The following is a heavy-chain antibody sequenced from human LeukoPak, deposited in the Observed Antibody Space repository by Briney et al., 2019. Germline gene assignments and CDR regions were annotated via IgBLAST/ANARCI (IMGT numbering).Heavy chain of an antibody. V-gene: IGHV3-15*01. J-gene: IGHJ6*03. CDR3: TTDLLRYFDWLSLTYYYMDV. CDR1: GFTFSNAW. CDR2: IKSKTDGGTT. Sequence: GGSLRLSCAASGFTFSNAWMSWVRQAPGKGLEWVGRIKSKTDGGTTDYAAPVKGRFTISRDDSKNTLYLQMNSLKTEDTAVYYCTTDLLRYFDWLSLTYYYMDVWGKGTTVTVSS. D-gene: IGHD3-9*01.